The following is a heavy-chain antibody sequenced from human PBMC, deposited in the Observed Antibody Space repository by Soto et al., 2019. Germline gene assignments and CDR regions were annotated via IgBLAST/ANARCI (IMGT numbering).Heavy chain of an antibody. CDR2: IIPIFGTA. CDR3: ARASLGYYDSSGYYPIDY. CDR1: GGTFSSYA. Sequence: QVQLVQSGAEVKKPGSSVKVSCKASGGTFSSYAISWVRQAPGQGLEWMGGIIPIFGTANYAQKFQGRVTSTADESTSTAYMELSSLRSEDTAVYYCARASLGYYDSSGYYPIDYWGQGTLVTVSS. J-gene: IGHJ4*02. V-gene: IGHV1-69*01. D-gene: IGHD3-22*01.